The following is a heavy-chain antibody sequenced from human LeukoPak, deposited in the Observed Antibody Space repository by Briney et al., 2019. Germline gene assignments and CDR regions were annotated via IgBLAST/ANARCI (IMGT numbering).Heavy chain of an antibody. CDR1: GGSFSGYY. CDR2: INHSGST. V-gene: IGHV4-34*01. Sequence: SSETLSLTCAVYGGSFSGYYWSWIRQPPGKGLEWIGEINHSGSTNYNPSLKSRVTISVDTSKNQFSPKLSSVTAADTAVYYCARMPKDYYGSGSYYNARDYWGQGTLVTVSS. J-gene: IGHJ4*02. D-gene: IGHD3-10*01. CDR3: ARMPKDYYGSGSYYNARDY.